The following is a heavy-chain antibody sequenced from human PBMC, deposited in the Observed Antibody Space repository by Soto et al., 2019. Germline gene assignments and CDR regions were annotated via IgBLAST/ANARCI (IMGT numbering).Heavy chain of an antibody. CDR3: ARGGGSTFNWFDP. J-gene: IGHJ5*02. Sequence: QLQLQESGPGLVKPSETLSLTCTVSGGSISSFNYFWGWIRQPPGKGLGWIGSLYYSGNTYYNPSLQSRVTISVDTSKKQCTLTLRSVTAADTAVYYCARGGGSTFNWFDPWGQGTLVTVSP. D-gene: IGHD2-15*01. V-gene: IGHV4-39*01. CDR2: LYYSGNT. CDR1: GGSISSFNYF.